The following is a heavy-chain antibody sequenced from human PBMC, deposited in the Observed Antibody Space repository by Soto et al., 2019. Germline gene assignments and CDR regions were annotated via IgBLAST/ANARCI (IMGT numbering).Heavy chain of an antibody. Sequence: SETLSLTCTVSGGSISSYYWSWIRQPPGKGLEWIGYIYYNGSTNYNPSLKSRVTISVDTSKNQFSLKLSSVTAADTAVYYCARETTTYYDILTGYAYFDYWGQGTLVTVSS. CDR3: ARETTTYYDILTGYAYFDY. CDR2: IYYNGST. D-gene: IGHD3-9*01. CDR1: GGSISSYY. V-gene: IGHV4-59*01. J-gene: IGHJ4*02.